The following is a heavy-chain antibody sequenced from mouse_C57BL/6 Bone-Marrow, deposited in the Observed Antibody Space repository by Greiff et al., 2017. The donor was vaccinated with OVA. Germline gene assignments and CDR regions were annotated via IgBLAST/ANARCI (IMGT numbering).Heavy chain of an antibody. CDR3: ARLDSAGSPDY. Sequence: EVQLQQSGPGLVQPSQTVFLTCTVTGISITTGNYRWSWLRQFPGNKLEWIGFIYYSGTITYTPSLTSRTTITRDTPKNQFFLEMNSLTAEDTATYYCARLDSAGSPDYWGQGTTLTVSS. CDR1: GISITTGNYR. D-gene: IGHD3-2*02. J-gene: IGHJ2*01. CDR2: IYYSGTI. V-gene: IGHV3-5*01.